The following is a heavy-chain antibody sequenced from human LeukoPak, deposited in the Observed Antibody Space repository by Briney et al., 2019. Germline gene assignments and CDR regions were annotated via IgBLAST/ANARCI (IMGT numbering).Heavy chain of an antibody. CDR1: GFTFSSYS. J-gene: IGHJ4*02. CDR3: ARDRGYDFWSGYFRFDY. V-gene: IGHV3-48*01. Sequence: GGSLRLSCAASGFTFSSYSMNWVRQAPGKGLEWVSYISSSSSTIYYADSVKGRFTISRENAKNSLYLQMNSLRAEDTAVYYCARDRGYDFWSGYFRFDYWGQGTLVTVSS. D-gene: IGHD3-3*01. CDR2: ISSSSSTI.